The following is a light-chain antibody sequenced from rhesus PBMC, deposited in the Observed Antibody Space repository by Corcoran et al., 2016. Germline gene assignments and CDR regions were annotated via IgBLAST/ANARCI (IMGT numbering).Light chain of an antibody. Sequence: DIQMTQSPSSLSASVGDRVTITCRASQGIASWLAWYQQRPGKAPKLLIYKASSLQSGVPSRFIGSGAVTDFTLTISSLQPEDFATYYCQQYSSAPPWTFGQGTKVEIK. CDR3: QQYSSAPPWT. J-gene: IGKJ1*01. CDR2: KAS. V-gene: IGKV1-21*01. CDR1: QGIASW.